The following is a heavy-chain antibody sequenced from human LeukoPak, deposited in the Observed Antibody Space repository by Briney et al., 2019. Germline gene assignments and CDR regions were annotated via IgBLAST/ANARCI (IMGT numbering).Heavy chain of an antibody. Sequence: GASVKVSCKASGYTFTSYGISWVRQAPGQGLEWTGWISAYNGNTNYAQKLQGRVTMTTDTSTSTAYMELRSLRSDGTAVYYCARTDLLRQNWFDPWGQGTLVTVSS. CDR2: ISAYNGNT. CDR3: ARTDLLRQNWFDP. CDR1: GYTFTSYG. J-gene: IGHJ5*02. V-gene: IGHV1-18*01. D-gene: IGHD2/OR15-2a*01.